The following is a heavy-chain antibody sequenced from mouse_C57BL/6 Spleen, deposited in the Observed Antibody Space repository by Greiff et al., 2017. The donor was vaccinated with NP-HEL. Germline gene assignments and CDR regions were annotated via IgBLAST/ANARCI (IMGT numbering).Heavy chain of an antibody. V-gene: IGHV1-55*01. Sequence: QVQLQQSGAELVKPGASVKMSCKASGYTFTSYWITWVKQRPGQGLEWIGDIYPGSGSTNYNEKFKSKATLTVDTSSSTAYMQLSSLTSEDSAVYYCARSYDYVAMDYWGQGTSVTVSS. CDR1: GYTFTSYW. CDR3: ARSYDYVAMDY. D-gene: IGHD6-5*01. J-gene: IGHJ4*01. CDR2: IYPGSGST.